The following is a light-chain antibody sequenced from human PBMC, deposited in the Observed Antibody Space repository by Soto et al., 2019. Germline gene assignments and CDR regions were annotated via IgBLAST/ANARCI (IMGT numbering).Light chain of an antibody. V-gene: IGKV3-20*01. CDR2: GAS. CDR3: QQYGSSPIT. J-gene: IGKJ5*01. Sequence: EIVLTQSPGTLSLSPGESATLSCRASQSLNSTSLAWYQQKPGQAPRLLISGASRRATGIPDRFSGSGSGTDFTLTISSLQSEDFAVYYCQQYGSSPITFGQGTRLEI. CDR1: QSLNSTS.